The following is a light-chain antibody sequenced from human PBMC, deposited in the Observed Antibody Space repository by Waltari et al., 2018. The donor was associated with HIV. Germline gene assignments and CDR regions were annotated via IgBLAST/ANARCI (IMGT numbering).Light chain of an antibody. CDR3: SLYMGGGIWV. Sequence: QTVVTQEPSFSVSPGGTVPLTCGLSSGSVSDSYCPSWYQQTPGQAPRTLIYSTNTRSSGVPDRFSGSILGNKAALTITGAQADDESVYYCSLYMGGGIWVFGGGTKLTVL. J-gene: IGLJ3*02. V-gene: IGLV8-61*01. CDR1: SGSVSDSYC. CDR2: STN.